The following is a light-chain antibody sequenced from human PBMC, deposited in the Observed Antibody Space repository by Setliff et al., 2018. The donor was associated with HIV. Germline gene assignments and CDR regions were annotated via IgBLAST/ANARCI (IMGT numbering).Light chain of an antibody. CDR3: CSYAGSGTYV. CDR2: EVT. Sequence: QSALTQPASVSGSPGQSITISCTGTSSDVGSYNFVSWFQQLPGKAPKLMIYEVTKRPSEVSNRFSGSKSGNTASLTISGLQAEDEADYYCCSYAGSGTYVFGTGTKVTVL. V-gene: IGLV2-23*02. J-gene: IGLJ1*01. CDR1: SSDVGSYNF.